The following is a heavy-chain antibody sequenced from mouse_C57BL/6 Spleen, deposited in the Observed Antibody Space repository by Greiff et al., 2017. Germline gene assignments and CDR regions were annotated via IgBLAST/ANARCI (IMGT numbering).Heavy chain of an antibody. CDR1: GYTFTDYY. CDR3: ARFGNYVGMDY. CDR2: INPNNGGT. D-gene: IGHD2-1*01. V-gene: IGHV1-26*01. J-gene: IGHJ4*01. Sequence: VQLQQSGPELVKPGASVKISCKASGYTFTDYYMNWVKQSHGKSLEWIGDINPNNGGTSYNQKFKGKATLTVDKSSSTAYMELRSLTSEDSAVYYCARFGNYVGMDYWGQGTSVTVSS.